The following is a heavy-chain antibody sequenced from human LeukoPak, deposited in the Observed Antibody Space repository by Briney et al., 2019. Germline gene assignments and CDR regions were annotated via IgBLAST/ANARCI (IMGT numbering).Heavy chain of an antibody. D-gene: IGHD2-21*01. CDR2: IYYSGST. J-gene: IGHJ4*02. CDR3: AREMWPSRHFDY. CDR1: GGSVSSGSYY. Sequence: PSETLSLTCTVSGGSVSSGSYYWSWIRQPPGKGLEWIGYIYYSGSTNYNPSLKSRVTISVDTSKNQFSLKLSSVTAADTAVYYCAREMWPSRHFDYWGQGTLVTVSS. V-gene: IGHV4-61*01.